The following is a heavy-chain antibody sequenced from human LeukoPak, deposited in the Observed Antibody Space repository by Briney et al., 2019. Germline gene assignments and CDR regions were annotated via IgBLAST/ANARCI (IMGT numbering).Heavy chain of an antibody. J-gene: IGHJ4*02. CDR1: GYTFTGYY. CDR2: INPNGGGT. CDR3: ARDQGSGGAATFDY. D-gene: IGHD2-15*01. Sequence: ASVKLSCKASGYTFTGYYIHWVRQAPGQGLEWMAWINPNGGGTNYAQKFQGRVAVTRDSSISTAYMELSGLTSDDTAVYYCARDQGSGGAATFDYWGQGTLVTVSS. V-gene: IGHV1-2*02.